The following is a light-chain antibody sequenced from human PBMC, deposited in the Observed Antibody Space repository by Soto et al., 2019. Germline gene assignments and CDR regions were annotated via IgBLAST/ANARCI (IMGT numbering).Light chain of an antibody. V-gene: IGLV2-14*01. J-gene: IGLJ1*01. Sequence: QSALTQPASVSGSPGQSIAISCTGTSSDVGSFNYVYWYQQHPGKVPKLMIYDVSNRPSGVSDRFSGSKSGNTASLTISGLQAEDEDDYYCRSYTTSSTYVFGTGTKLTVL. CDR2: DVS. CDR1: SSDVGSFNY. CDR3: RSYTTSSTYV.